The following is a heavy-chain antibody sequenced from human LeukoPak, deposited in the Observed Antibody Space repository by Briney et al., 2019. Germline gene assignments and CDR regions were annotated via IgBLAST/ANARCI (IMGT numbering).Heavy chain of an antibody. CDR1: GFTFSSYA. CDR2: ISYDGSNK. J-gene: IGHJ4*02. V-gene: IGHV3-30-3*01. D-gene: IGHD2-15*01. Sequence: GGSLRLSCAASGFTFSSYAMHWVRQAPGKGLEWVAVISYDGSNKYYADSVKGRFTISRDNSKNTLYLQMNSLRAEDTAVYYCAKGWTGRNANFDYWGQGTLVTVSS. CDR3: AKGWTGRNANFDY.